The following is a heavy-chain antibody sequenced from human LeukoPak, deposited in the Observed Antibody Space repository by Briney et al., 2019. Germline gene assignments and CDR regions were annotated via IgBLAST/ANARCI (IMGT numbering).Heavy chain of an antibody. J-gene: IGHJ3*02. V-gene: IGHV4-34*01. CDR2: INHSGST. Sequence: SETLSLTCAVYGGSFSGYYWSWIRQPPGKGLEWIGEINHSGSTNYNPSLKSRVTISVDTSKNQFSLKLSSVTAADTAVYYCARYIVVVPAAYHDAFDIWGQGTMVTVSS. CDR1: GGSFSGYY. D-gene: IGHD2-2*01. CDR3: ARYIVVVPAAYHDAFDI.